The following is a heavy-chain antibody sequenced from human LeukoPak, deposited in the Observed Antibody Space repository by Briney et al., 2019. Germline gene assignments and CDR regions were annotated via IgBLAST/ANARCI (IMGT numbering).Heavy chain of an antibody. V-gene: IGHV4-34*01. CDR1: GGSFSGYY. J-gene: IGHJ4*02. CDR3: ARDAIAAAGNGGPFFDY. Sequence: SETLSLTCAVYGGSFSGYYWSWIRQPPGKGLEWIGEINHSGSTNYNPSLKSRVTISVDTSKNQFSLKLSSVTAADTAVYYCARDAIAAAGNGGPFFDYWGQGTLVTVSS. CDR2: INHSGST. D-gene: IGHD6-13*01.